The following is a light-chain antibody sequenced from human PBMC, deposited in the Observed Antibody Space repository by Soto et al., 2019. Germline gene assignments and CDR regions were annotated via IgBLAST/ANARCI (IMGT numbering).Light chain of an antibody. Sequence: IQLTQSPSSRSASVGDRVTITCRASQDFSNYLAWYQQKPGEAPKLLIYVASTLHSGLPSRFSGSGYGTDFTLTIRRMQPYDFATYYCQQYNSYPITFGQGTRL. V-gene: IGKV1-9*01. CDR3: QQYNSYPIT. CDR2: VAS. J-gene: IGKJ5*01. CDR1: QDFSNY.